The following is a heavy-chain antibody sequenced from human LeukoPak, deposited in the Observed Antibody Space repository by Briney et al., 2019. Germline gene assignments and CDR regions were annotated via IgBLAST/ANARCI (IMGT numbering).Heavy chain of an antibody. CDR1: GFNFANHA. V-gene: IGHV3-23*01. Sequence: GGSLRLSCAASGFNFANHAMSWVRQTAGKGLEWVSAISGGGDITYYADSVKGRFTISRDDSKDTLFLQMHSLRPGDTAVYYCATALGSNSRIDYWGQGTLVTVSS. D-gene: IGHD7-27*01. J-gene: IGHJ4*02. CDR3: ATALGSNSRIDY. CDR2: ISGGGDIT.